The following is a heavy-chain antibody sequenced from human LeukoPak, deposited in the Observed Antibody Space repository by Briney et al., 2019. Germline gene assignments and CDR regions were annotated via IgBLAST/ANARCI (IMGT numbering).Heavy chain of an antibody. CDR2: IKQDGSEK. J-gene: IGHJ4*02. CDR3: AREDYPQQIVVVPAAYIDY. CDR1: GFTFSSYS. D-gene: IGHD2-2*01. Sequence: PGGSLRLSCAASGFTFSSYSMNWVRQAPGKGLEWVANIKQDGSEKYYVDSVKGRFTISRDNAKNSLYLQMNSLRAEDTAVYYCAREDYPQQIVVVPAAYIDYWGQGTLVTVSS. V-gene: IGHV3-7*01.